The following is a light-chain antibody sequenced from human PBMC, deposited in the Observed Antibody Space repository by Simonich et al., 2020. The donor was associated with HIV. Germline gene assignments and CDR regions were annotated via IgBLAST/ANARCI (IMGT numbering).Light chain of an antibody. Sequence: DIVMTQSPDSLPVSLGERATINCKSSRSPLYSSNNKNYLAWYQQKPGQPPKLLIYWAATRESGVPDRFSASGSGTDFTLTISSLQAEDVAVYYCQQYYSTPPTFGQGTKVEIK. J-gene: IGKJ1*01. CDR1: RSPLYSSNNKNY. V-gene: IGKV4-1*01. CDR2: WAA. CDR3: QQYYSTPPT.